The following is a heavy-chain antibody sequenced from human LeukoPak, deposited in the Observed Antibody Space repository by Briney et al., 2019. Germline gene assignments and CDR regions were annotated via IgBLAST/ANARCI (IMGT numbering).Heavy chain of an antibody. D-gene: IGHD2-2*01. Sequence: GGSLRLSCAASGFTFSNAWMSWVRQAPGKGLEWVGRIKSKTDGGTTDYAAPVKGRFTISRDDSKNTLYLQMNSLKTEDTAVYYCTTDHGAPHCSSTSCPGYFDYWGQGTLVTVSS. CDR1: GFTFSNAW. CDR3: TTDHGAPHCSSTSCPGYFDY. J-gene: IGHJ4*02. CDR2: IKSKTDGGTT. V-gene: IGHV3-15*01.